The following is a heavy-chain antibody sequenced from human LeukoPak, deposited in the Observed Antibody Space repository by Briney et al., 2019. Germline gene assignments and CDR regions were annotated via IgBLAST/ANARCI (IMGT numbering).Heavy chain of an antibody. V-gene: IGHV4-39*01. CDR1: GFTFSNCAMH. Sequence: LRLSCAASGFTFSNCAMHWVRQAPGKGLEWIGPTDYSGTTYYNPSLKSRDTISVDSSKNQFSLKLSSVTAPDTAVYYCARHSGGSYVFAFDIWGQGTMFTVSS. J-gene: IGHJ3*02. D-gene: IGHD2-15*01. CDR3: ARHSGGSYVFAFDI. CDR2: TDYSGTT.